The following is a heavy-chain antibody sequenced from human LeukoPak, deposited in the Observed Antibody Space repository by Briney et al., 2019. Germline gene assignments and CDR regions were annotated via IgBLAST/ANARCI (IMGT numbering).Heavy chain of an antibody. CDR2: IYSGGST. J-gene: IGHJ4*02. V-gene: IGHV3-53*01. CDR1: GFTVSSNY. D-gene: IGHD6-19*01. CDR3: ARGIRLYSSGWYHYFDY. Sequence: GGSLRLSCAASGFTVSSNYMSWVRQAPGKGLEWVSVIYSGGSTYYADSVQGRFTISRDSSKNTLYLQMNSLRAEDTAVYYCARGIRLYSSGWYHYFDYWGQGTLVTVSS.